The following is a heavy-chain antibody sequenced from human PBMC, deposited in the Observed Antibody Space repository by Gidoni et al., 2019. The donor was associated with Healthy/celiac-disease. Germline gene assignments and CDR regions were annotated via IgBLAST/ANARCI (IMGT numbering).Heavy chain of an antibody. V-gene: IGHV5-51*01. J-gene: IGHJ4*02. CDR1: GYSFTSYW. Sequence: VQRVQSGAEVKKHGESRKSYCKGTGYSFTSYWIGWVRQMPGKGLGWMGLIYPGYSDTRYSPSFHGQVTISADKSISTAYLQWSSLKASDTAMYYCARGGVVVPAAIFWCYWGQGTLVTVSS. D-gene: IGHD2-2*02. CDR2: IYPGYSDT. CDR3: ARGGVVVPAAIFWCY.